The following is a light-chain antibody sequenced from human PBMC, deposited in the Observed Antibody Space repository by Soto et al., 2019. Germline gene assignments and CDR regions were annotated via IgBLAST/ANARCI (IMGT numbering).Light chain of an antibody. V-gene: IGLV1-51*01. CDR3: ATWYRSLRVYVL. CDR2: DNN. CDR1: SSNVWSNY. Sequence: QSVLTQPPSVSAAPGQKVTISCSGSSSNVWSNYVSWYQQLPGTAPKLLIYDNNKRPSGIPDRFSVSKSGTSATLDITGLQTGDEADYYCATWYRSLRVYVLFGGGTKLTVL. J-gene: IGLJ2*01.